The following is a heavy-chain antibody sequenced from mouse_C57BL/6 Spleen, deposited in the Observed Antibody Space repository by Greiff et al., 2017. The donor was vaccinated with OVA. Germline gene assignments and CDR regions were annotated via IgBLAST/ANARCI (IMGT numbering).Heavy chain of an antibody. CDR1: GYTFTSYW. CDR3: ARSGPRTGQFDY. Sequence: QVQLQQPGAELVKPGASVKLSCKASGYTFTSYWMQWVKQRPGQGLEWIGEIDPSASDTTYNQKFKGKATLTVDTSSSTAYMQLNSLTSEDSAVYDCARSGPRTGQFDYWGQGTLVTVSA. CDR2: IDPSASDT. V-gene: IGHV1-50*01. D-gene: IGHD4-1*01. J-gene: IGHJ3*01.